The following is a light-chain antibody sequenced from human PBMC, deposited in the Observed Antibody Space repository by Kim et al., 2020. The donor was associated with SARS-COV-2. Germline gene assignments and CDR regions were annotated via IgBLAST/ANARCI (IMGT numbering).Light chain of an antibody. CDR2: GAS. Sequence: VSPGERTTLSGRASQSVSSNLAWYQQKPGQAPRLLIYGASTRATGIPARFSGSGSGTEFTLTISSLQSEDFAVYYCQQYNNWPLTFGGGTKVDIK. V-gene: IGKV3-15*01. J-gene: IGKJ4*01. CDR3: QQYNNWPLT. CDR1: QSVSSN.